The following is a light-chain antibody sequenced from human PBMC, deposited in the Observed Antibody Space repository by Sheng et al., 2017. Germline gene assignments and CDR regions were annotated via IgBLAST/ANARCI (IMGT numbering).Light chain of an antibody. CDR1: QGVSTY. J-gene: IGKJ4*01. CDR2: DTS. V-gene: IGKV1-33*01. CDR3: QQYHSLPPT. Sequence: DIQLTQSPSSLSASVGDRVSITCHASQGVSTYLNWYQQKPGKAPKLLIYDTSTLEPGVSSRFSGSGSGTDFTLTISGLQPADFATCYCQQYHSLPPTFGGGTKVE.